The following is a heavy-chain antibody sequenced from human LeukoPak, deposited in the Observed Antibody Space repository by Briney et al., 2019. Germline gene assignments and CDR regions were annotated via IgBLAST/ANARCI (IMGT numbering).Heavy chain of an antibody. CDR1: GFTFSSYA. CDR3: ARDGTYGSGSYYSGRAGYFDY. V-gene: IGHV3-30-3*01. Sequence: GGSLRLSCAASGFTFSSYAMHWVRQAPGKGLEWVAVISYDGSNKYYADSVKGRFTISRDNSKNTLYLQMNSLRAEDTAVYYCARDGTYGSGSYYSGRAGYFDYWGQGTLVTVSS. D-gene: IGHD3-10*01. J-gene: IGHJ4*02. CDR2: ISYDGSNK.